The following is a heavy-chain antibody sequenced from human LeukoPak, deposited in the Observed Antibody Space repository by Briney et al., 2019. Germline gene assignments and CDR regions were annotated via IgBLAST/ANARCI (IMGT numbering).Heavy chain of an antibody. CDR1: GLTFSSYW. J-gene: IGHJ4*02. D-gene: IGHD3-3*01. Sequence: PGGSLRLSCAASGLTFSSYWMSWVRQAPGKGLEWVANIKQDGSEKYYVDSVKGRFTISRDNAKNSLYLQMNSLRAEDTAVYYCASWNYWGQGTLVTVSS. CDR3: ASWNY. CDR2: IKQDGSEK. V-gene: IGHV3-7*01.